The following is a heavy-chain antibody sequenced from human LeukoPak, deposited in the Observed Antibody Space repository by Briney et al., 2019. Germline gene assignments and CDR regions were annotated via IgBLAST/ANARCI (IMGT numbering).Heavy chain of an antibody. V-gene: IGHV3-43*01. CDR3: ATGDVDSPMNFYH. CDR2: INWDGGTT. J-gene: IGHJ4*02. CDR1: GFIFEEST. D-gene: IGHD5-18*01. Sequence: GGSLRLTCAASGFIFEESTMHWVRQAPGKGLEWVSLINWDGGTTQYGGSMKGRFTISRDNSKSSLFLQLNSLTGDDTAFYYCATGDVDSPMNFYHWGQGTLVTVSS.